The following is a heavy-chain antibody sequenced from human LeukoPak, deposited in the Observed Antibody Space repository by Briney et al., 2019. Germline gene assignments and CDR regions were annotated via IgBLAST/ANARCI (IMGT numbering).Heavy chain of an antibody. V-gene: IGHV3-23*01. D-gene: IGHD2-2*03. Sequence: GGSLRLSCAASGFTFSTYSMNRVRQAPGKGLEWVSAINGGGDHTYYADSVKGRFTISRDNSKNTLYFHLNSPRADDTAVYYCARRDVLDGEWIFFDHWGQGTLVTVSS. CDR1: GFTFSTYS. CDR3: ARRDVLDGEWIFFDH. CDR2: INGGGDHT. J-gene: IGHJ4*02.